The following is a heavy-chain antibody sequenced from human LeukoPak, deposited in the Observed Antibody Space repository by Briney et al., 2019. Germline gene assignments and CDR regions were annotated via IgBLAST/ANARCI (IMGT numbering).Heavy chain of an antibody. CDR1: GFTFSDYY. CDR2: SRNKPNSYTT. J-gene: IGHJ4*02. CDR3: ARGRNSFDY. V-gene: IGHV3-72*01. Sequence: PGGSLRLSCAASGFTFSDYYMDWVRQAPGKGLEWVGRSRNKPNSYTTEYAASVKGRFTVSRDESNNLLYLQMSSLKTEDTAVYYCARGRNSFDYWGQGILVTVSS. D-gene: IGHD3-10*01.